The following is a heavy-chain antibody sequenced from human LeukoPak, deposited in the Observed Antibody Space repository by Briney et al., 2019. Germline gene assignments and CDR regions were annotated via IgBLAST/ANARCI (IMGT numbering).Heavy chain of an antibody. D-gene: IGHD6-19*01. CDR3: ARGSLASSGWYVLDY. CDR2: INAGNGNT. J-gene: IGHJ4*02. Sequence: ASVKVSCKASGGTFSSYAISWVRQAPGQRLEWMGWINAGNGNTKSSQKFQGRVTISRDTSASTAYMELRSLRSEDTSVYYCARGSLASSGWYVLDYWGQGTLVTVSS. CDR1: GGTFSSYA. V-gene: IGHV1-3*01.